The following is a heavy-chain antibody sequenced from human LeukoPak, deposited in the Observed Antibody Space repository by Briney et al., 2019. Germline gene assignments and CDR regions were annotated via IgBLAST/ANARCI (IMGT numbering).Heavy chain of an antibody. CDR1: GYTLTELS. CDR2: FDPEDGET. CDR3: AAAKFDFCSGYYTAEGYYYFMDV. V-gene: IGHV1-24*01. J-gene: IGHJ6*03. Sequence: ASVKVSCKVSGYTLTELSMRWGPQAPGKGLERMGGFDPEDGETIYAQNFQGRVTITEDTSTDTAYMELTSLRSEDTAVYYCAAAKFDFCSGYYTAEGYYYFMDVWGKGTTVTVSS. D-gene: IGHD3-3*01.